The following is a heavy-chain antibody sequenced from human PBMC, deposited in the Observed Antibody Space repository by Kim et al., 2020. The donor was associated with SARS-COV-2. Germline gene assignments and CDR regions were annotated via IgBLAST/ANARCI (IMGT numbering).Heavy chain of an antibody. J-gene: IGHJ4*02. Sequence: YTPPLKRRVTISVDTSKNQFSLKLSSVTAAGTDVYYCARYLSYSSSGGHYWGQGTLVTVSS. D-gene: IGHD6-13*01. V-gene: IGHV4-59*10. CDR3: ARYLSYSSSGGHY.